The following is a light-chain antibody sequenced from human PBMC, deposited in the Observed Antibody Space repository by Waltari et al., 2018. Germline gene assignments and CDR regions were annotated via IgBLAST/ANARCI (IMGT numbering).Light chain of an antibody. Sequence: QSALTQPRSVSGSPGQSVTISRTGTSSDVGGYNYLSWYQQHPGKAPKLLFYDVSKRPPGVPVRFSGSKSGHTASLTISGLQADDEDDYYCCSYAGSYTFIFGGGTELTVL. CDR1: SSDVGGYNY. CDR3: CSYAGSYTFI. J-gene: IGLJ2*01. V-gene: IGLV2-11*01. CDR2: DVS.